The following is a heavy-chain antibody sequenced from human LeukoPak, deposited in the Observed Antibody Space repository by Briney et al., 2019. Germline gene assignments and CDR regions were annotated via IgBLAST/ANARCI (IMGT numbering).Heavy chain of an antibody. V-gene: IGHV3-74*01. CDR2: INTDGSST. J-gene: IGHJ4*02. CDR3: ARGAYGSGSYYNGVY. Sequence: GGSLRLSCAASGFTFSSYWMHWVRQAPGKGLVWVSRINTDGSSTSYADSVKGRFTISRDNAKNTLYVQMNSLRAEDTAVYYCARGAYGSGSYYNGVYWGQGTLVTVSS. CDR1: GFTFSSYW. D-gene: IGHD3-10*01.